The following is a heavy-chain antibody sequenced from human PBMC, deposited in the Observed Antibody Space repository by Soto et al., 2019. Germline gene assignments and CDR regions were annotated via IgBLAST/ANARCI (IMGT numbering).Heavy chain of an antibody. CDR3: ASRDGFRAY. D-gene: IGHD3-10*01. Sequence: SGFIVSIHYMSWVRQAPGKGLEWVSIIYSGGSTYYADSVKDRFTISRDNSKNTLYLHMNSLRPEDTAVYYCASRDGFRAYWGQGALVTVSS. CDR2: IYSGGST. J-gene: IGHJ4*02. CDR1: GFIVSIHY. V-gene: IGHV3-53*01.